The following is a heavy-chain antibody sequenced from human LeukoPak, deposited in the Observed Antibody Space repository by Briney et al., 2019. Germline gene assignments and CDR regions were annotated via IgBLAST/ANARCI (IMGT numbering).Heavy chain of an antibody. CDR1: GFTFSSYT. V-gene: IGHV3-21*06. J-gene: IGHJ3*02. Sequence: PGGSLRLSCEASGFTFSSYTMNWVRRAPGKGLEWVSSISSSSSYIYYADSMKGRFTISRDNAKNSLYLQMNSPGAEDTAVYYCARDHYYDSSGYTPAGDAFDIWGQGTMVTVSS. CDR3: ARDHYYDSSGYTPAGDAFDI. CDR2: ISSSSSYI. D-gene: IGHD3-22*01.